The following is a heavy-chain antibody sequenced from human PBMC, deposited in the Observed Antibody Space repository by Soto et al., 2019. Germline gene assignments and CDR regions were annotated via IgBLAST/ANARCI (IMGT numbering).Heavy chain of an antibody. V-gene: IGHV1-18*01. D-gene: IGHD1-1*01. J-gene: IGHJ4*02. Sequence: ASVKVSCKASGYTFTSYGIIWVRQAPGQGLEWMGWISAYNGNTNYAQKLQGRVTMTTDTSTSTAYMELRSLRSDDTAVYYCARDPRNWNPRLTFDYWGQGTLVTVS. CDR1: GYTFTSYG. CDR2: ISAYNGNT. CDR3: ARDPRNWNPRLTFDY.